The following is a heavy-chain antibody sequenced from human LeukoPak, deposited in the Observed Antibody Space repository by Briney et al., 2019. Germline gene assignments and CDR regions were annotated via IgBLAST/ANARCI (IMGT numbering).Heavy chain of an antibody. J-gene: IGHJ3*02. D-gene: IGHD3-22*01. CDR1: GGTSSSYA. CDR3: ARAPMMIVVDDDAFDI. CDR2: IIPIFGTA. V-gene: IGHV1-69*05. Sequence: SVKVSCKASGGTSSSYAISWVRQAPGQGLEWMGRIIPIFGTANYAQKFQGRVAITTDESTSTAYMELSSLRSEDTAVYYCARAPMMIVVDDDAFDIWGQGTMVTVAS.